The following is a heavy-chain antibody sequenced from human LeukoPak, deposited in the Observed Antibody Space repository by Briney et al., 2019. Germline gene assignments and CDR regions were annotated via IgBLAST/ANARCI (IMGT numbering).Heavy chain of an antibody. CDR1: GYNFTNYW. Sequence: GESRMISCKGSGYNFTNYWISWVRQMPGKGLEWMGTIDPSDSYNNYSPSFQGHVTISADKSISTAYLQWSSLKASDTAMYYCARAYSRSRFDYWGEGTVVTVSS. J-gene: IGHJ4*02. CDR3: ARAYSRSRFDY. CDR2: IDPSDSYN. D-gene: IGHD6-6*01. V-gene: IGHV5-10-1*01.